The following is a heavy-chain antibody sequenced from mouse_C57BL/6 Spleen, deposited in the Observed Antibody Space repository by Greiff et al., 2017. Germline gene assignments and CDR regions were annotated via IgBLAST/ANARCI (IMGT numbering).Heavy chain of an antibody. V-gene: IGHV1-82*01. CDR2: IYPGDGDT. Sequence: KPGRGLEWIGRIYPGDGDTIYNGKFKGKATLTADKSSITAYMQLSSLTSEDSAVYFCAANWEEFADWGQGTLVTVSA. CDR3: AANWEEFAD. J-gene: IGHJ3*01. D-gene: IGHD4-1*01.